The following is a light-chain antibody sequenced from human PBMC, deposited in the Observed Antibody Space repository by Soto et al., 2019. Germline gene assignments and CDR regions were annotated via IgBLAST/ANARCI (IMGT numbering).Light chain of an antibody. V-gene: IGKV1-39*01. J-gene: IGKJ3*01. CDR3: QQSYNTLT. CDR2: AAS. Sequence: DIQMTQSPSSLSASVGERVTISCRASQTIIRYLNWYQQKPGKAPKLLIYAASSLESGVPSRFSGSGSGTDFTLTISSLQPDDFATYYCQQSYNTLTFGPGTTVDVK. CDR1: QTIIRY.